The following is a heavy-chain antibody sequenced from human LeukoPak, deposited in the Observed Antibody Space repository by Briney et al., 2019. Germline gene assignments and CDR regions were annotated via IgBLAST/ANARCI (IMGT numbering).Heavy chain of an antibody. V-gene: IGHV3-74*01. J-gene: IGHJ4*02. D-gene: IGHD6-13*01. CDR3: ARGRAAGGTWSDY. CDR2: INIDGSSP. CDR1: GFTFSSYS. Sequence: GGSLRLSCAASGFTFSSYSMNWVRQAPGRGLVSFSRINIDGSSPSYADSVKGRFTISRDNAKNTLYLQMNSLRAEDTAVYYCARGRAAGGTWSDYWGQGTLVTVSS.